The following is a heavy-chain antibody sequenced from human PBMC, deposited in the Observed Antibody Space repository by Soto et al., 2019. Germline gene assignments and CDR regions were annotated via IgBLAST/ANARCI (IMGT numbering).Heavy chain of an antibody. CDR1: GGSIGSYY. D-gene: IGHD3-10*01. CDR3: ARARITLVREIIKYNMDI. Sequence: LSLTCTVSGGSIGSYYWSWIRQPPVKGLEWIGYIYESGSTNSNPSLQSRVTISVDTSKNQFYLNLSPVTAADTATYYCARARITLVREIIKYNMDIWGQGTTVTVSS. CDR2: IYESGST. J-gene: IGHJ6*02. V-gene: IGHV4-59*01.